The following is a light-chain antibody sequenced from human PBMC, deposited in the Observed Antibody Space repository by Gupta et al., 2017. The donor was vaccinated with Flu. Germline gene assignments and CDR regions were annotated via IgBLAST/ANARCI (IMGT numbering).Light chain of an antibody. J-gene: IGLJ2*01. CDR3: HTGDNSTGL. CDR2: KGR. CDR1: EVGDND. V-gene: IGLV3-1*01. Sequence: SPGKTTTITCSGDEVGDNDTCWHQQKPGQHLVLVIYKGRNRAAAIPARFSSSKSGTTATLTIGGPEAGDEDDYDCHTGDNSTGLFGGGTKLTVL.